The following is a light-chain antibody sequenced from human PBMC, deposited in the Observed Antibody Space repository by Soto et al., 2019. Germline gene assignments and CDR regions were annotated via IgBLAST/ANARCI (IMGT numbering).Light chain of an antibody. V-gene: IGLV1-40*01. J-gene: IGLJ2*01. Sequence: QSVLTQPPSVSGAPGQRVTISCTGSSSNFGAGYAAHWYQQLPGAAPKLLIYDNTNRPSGVPDRFSGSQSGTSASLAITGLQAEDEADYYCQSYDTTLSGHVVFGGGTKLTVL. CDR1: SSNFGAGYA. CDR3: QSYDTTLSGHVV. CDR2: DNT.